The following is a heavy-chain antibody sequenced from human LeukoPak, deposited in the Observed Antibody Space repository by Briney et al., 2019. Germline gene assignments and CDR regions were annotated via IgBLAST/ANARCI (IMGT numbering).Heavy chain of an antibody. Sequence: PGGSLRLSCAASGFTFDDHGMNWVRQAPGKGLEWVSGITWNGGSTGYAGSVKGRFTISRDNAKNSLYLQMSSLRAEDTALYYCARDRSYGAFASWGQGTLVTVSS. J-gene: IGHJ4*02. V-gene: IGHV3-20*04. CDR2: ITWNGGST. D-gene: IGHD1-26*01. CDR3: ARDRSYGAFAS. CDR1: GFTFDDHG.